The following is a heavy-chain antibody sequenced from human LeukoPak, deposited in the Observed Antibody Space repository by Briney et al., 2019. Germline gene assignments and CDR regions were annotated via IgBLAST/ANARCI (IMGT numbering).Heavy chain of an antibody. D-gene: IGHD3-22*01. CDR2: IYYSGST. CDR3: ARPRDTTHYYYWGDAFDI. V-gene: IGHV4-39*01. CDR1: GGSISSSTYY. J-gene: IGHJ3*02. Sequence: PSDTLSLTCTVSGGSISSSTYYWGWIRQHPGKGLEWIGSIYYSGSTYYNPSLKSRATISVDTSKNQFSLKLTSVTAADTALYYCARPRDTTHYYYWGDAFDIWGQGTMVTVSS.